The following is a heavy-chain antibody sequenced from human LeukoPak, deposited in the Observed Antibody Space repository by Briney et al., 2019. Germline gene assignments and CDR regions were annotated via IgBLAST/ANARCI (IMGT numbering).Heavy chain of an antibody. V-gene: IGHV4-59*12. J-gene: IGHJ4*02. CDR3: ARDRGQQLVLNY. Sequence: SETLSLTCTVSGGSISSYYWSWIRQPPGKGLEWIGYIYYSGSTNYNPSLKSRVTISVDTSKNQFSLKLSSVTAADTAVYYCARDRGQQLVLNYWGQGTLVTASS. CDR2: IYYSGST. D-gene: IGHD6-13*01. CDR1: GGSISSYY.